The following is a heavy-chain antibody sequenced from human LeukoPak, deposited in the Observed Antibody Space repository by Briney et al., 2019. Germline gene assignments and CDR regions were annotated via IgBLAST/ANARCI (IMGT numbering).Heavy chain of an antibody. J-gene: IGHJ4*02. CDR2: INAGNGNT. CDR1: GYTFTSYA. V-gene: IGHV1-3*01. D-gene: IGHD3-3*01. CDR3: ARDLPYYDFWSGCSPDLDY. Sequence: GASVKVSCKASGYTFTSYAMHWVRQAPGQRLEWMGWINAGNGNTKYSQKFQGRVTITRDTSASTAYMELSSLRSEDTAVYYCARDLPYYDFWSGCSPDLDYWGQGTLVTVSS.